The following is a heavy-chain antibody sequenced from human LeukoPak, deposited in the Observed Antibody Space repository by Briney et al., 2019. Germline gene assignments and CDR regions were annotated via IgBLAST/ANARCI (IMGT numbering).Heavy chain of an antibody. J-gene: IGHJ3*02. CDR1: GFTVSSNY. D-gene: IGHD2-2*02. Sequence: GGSLRLSCAASGFTVSSNYMSWVRQAPGKGLEWVSVIYSGGSTYYADSVKGRFTISRDNSKNTLYLQMNSLRAEDTAVYYCARLALYCSSTSCYTGHHAFDIWGQGTMVTVSS. CDR2: IYSGGST. V-gene: IGHV3-66*02. CDR3: ARLALYCSSTSCYTGHHAFDI.